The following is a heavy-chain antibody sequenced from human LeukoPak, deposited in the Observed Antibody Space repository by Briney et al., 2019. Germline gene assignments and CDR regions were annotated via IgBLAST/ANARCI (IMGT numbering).Heavy chain of an antibody. CDR1: EFTFSTYC. CDR3: ARPLTHFDL. CDR2: INSDGTNT. Sequence: GGSLRLSCAASEFTFSTYCMHWVRQAPGKGLVWVSRINSDGTNTDYADSVKGRFTISRDNAKNSLYLQMNSLRAEDTAVYYCARPLTHFDLWGRGTLVTVSS. V-gene: IGHV3-74*01. J-gene: IGHJ2*01.